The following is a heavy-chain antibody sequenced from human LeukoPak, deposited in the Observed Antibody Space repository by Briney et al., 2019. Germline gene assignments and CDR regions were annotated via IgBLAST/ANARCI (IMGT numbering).Heavy chain of an antibody. J-gene: IGHJ4*02. CDR2: IYYSGST. V-gene: IGHV4-59*01. D-gene: IGHD5-24*01. CDR3: AREGDGDGYKVYYFDY. Sequence: KPSETLSLTCTVSGGSISNYYWSWIRQPPGKRLEWIGYIYYSGSTNYNPSLKSRVTISVDTSKNQFSLKLSSVTAADTAVYYCAREGDGDGYKVYYFDYWGQGTLVTLSS. CDR1: GGSISNYY.